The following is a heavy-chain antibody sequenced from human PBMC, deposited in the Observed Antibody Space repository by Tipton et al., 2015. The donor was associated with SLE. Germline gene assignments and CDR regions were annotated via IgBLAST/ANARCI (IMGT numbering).Heavy chain of an antibody. Sequence: SLRLSCAASGFTFSGYAMHWVRQAPGQGLEWVSIISDDGGNKYYADSVKGRFTISRDNSKNTLYLQMNSLRAEDTAVYYCARASGSEGWYFDLWGRGTLVTVSS. CDR2: ISDDGGNK. CDR3: ARASGSEGWYFDL. V-gene: IGHV3-30-3*01. CDR1: GFTFSGYA. D-gene: IGHD1-26*01. J-gene: IGHJ2*01.